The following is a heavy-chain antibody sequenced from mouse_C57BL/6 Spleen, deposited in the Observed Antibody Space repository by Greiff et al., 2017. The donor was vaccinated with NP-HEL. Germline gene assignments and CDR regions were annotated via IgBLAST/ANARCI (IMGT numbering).Heavy chain of an antibody. D-gene: IGHD1-1*01. CDR1: GYTFTSYW. J-gene: IGHJ3*01. Sequence: VKLQQPGAELVKPGASVKLSCKASGYTFTSYWMHWVKQRPGQGLEWIGMIHPNSGSTNYNEKFKSKATLTVDKSSSTAYMQLSSLTSEDSAVYYCARGYYGSSYWFAYWGQGTLVTVSA. V-gene: IGHV1-64*01. CDR3: ARGYYGSSYWFAY. CDR2: IHPNSGST.